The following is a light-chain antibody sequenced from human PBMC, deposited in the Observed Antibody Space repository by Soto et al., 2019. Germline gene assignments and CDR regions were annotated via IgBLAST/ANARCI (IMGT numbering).Light chain of an antibody. J-gene: IGKJ1*01. CDR2: EAS. Sequence: DIQMTQSPSTLSASVGDRVTITCRASQTFGRWVAWFQQKPGKAPKLLSYEASNFQSGVPSRSSGSGSGTKFTLTISSLQPDDFATYDGQQYNSYLWTVGQGTKVDIK. V-gene: IGKV1-5*03. CDR3: QQYNSYLWT. CDR1: QTFGRW.